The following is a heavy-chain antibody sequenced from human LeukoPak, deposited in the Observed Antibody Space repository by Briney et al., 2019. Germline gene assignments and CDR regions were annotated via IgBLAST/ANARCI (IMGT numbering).Heavy chain of an antibody. Sequence: GESLKISCQGSGYTFTTYWIGWARQMPGKGLEGMGIIYPGGSYTRYSPSFQGQVTISVDKSISTAYLRWTSLKASDTAMYYCARHEKGNYPIYYYYYYMDVWGKGTTVTVSS. V-gene: IGHV5-51*01. D-gene: IGHD4-11*01. CDR1: GYTFTTYW. CDR2: IYPGGSYT. J-gene: IGHJ6*03. CDR3: ARHEKGNYPIYYYYYYMDV.